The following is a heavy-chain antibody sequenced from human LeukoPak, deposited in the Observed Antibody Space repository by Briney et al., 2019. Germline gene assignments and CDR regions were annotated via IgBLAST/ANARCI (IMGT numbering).Heavy chain of an antibody. D-gene: IGHD6-19*01. J-gene: IGHJ4*02. CDR1: GGSISSNY. V-gene: IGHV4-59*12. Sequence: SETLSLTCNVSGGSISSNYWSWIRQPPGKGLEWIGYIYYSGSTNYNPSLKSRVTISVDTSKNQFSLNLSSVTAADTVMYYCAREDAAVAGPADYWGQGTLVTVSS. CDR3: AREDAAVAGPADY. CDR2: IYYSGST.